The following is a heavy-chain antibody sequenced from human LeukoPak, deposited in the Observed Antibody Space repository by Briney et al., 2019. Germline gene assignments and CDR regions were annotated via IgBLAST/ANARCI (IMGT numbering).Heavy chain of an antibody. CDR2: IVVGSGNT. CDR1: GFTFTSSA. CDR3: AAEVPAYYDSSGLGY. V-gene: IGHV1-58*02. D-gene: IGHD3-22*01. J-gene: IGHJ4*02. Sequence: SVKVSCKASGFTFTSSAMQWVRQARGQRLEWIGWIVVGSGNTNYAQKFQERVTITRDMSTSTASMELSSLRSEDTAVYYCAAEVPAYYDSSGLGYWGQGTLVTVSS.